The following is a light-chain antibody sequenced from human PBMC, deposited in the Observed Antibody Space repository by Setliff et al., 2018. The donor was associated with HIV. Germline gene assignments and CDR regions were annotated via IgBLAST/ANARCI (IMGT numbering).Light chain of an antibody. CDR3: CSNTGSNTYV. V-gene: IGLV2-23*01. CDR1: SSDIGRYNL. CDR2: QAT. J-gene: IGLJ1*01. Sequence: QSALTQPASVSGSPGQSITISCTGTSSDIGRYNLVSWYQQYPGKAPKLMIYQATKRPSGVSNRFSGSNSGNTASLTISGLQAEDEADYYCCSNTGSNTYVIGSGTKVTV.